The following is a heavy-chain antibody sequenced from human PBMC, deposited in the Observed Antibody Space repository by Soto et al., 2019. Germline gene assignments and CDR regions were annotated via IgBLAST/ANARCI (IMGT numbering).Heavy chain of an antibody. J-gene: IGHJ4*02. CDR2: IKSKTDGGTT. Sequence: GGSLRLSCAASGFTFSNAWMNWVRQAPGKGLEWVGRIKSKTDGGTTDCAAPVKGRFTISRDDSKNTLYLQMNSLKTEDTAVYYCTTDAYYDFWSGYSYPSYFDYWGQGTLVTVSS. D-gene: IGHD3-3*01. CDR3: TTDAYYDFWSGYSYPSYFDY. V-gene: IGHV3-15*07. CDR1: GFTFSNAW.